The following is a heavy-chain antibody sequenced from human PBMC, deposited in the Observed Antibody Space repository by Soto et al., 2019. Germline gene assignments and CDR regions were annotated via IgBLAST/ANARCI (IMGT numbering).Heavy chain of an antibody. D-gene: IGHD3-10*01. CDR2: SSYNGGT. J-gene: IGHJ4*02. Sequence: KPSDTLSLTCTVYTDSSSFTNSYWGWIRQPPGKGLQWIGSSSYNGGTFYNPSLKGRVVISFDTSKKQSSLQVTSVTAADTAVYFCARHRIEVVWRGSGFWGQGSPFTVSS. CDR3: ARHRIEVVWRGSGF. CDR1: TDSSSFTNSY. V-gene: IGHV4-39*01.